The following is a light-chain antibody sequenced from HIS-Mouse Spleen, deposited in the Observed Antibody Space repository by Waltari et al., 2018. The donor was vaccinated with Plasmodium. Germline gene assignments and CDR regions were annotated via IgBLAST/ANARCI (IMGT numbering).Light chain of an antibody. CDR1: VLAKKY. J-gene: IGLJ3*02. V-gene: IGLV3-27*01. CDR3: YSAADNNLV. CDR2: NDS. Sequence: SYELTQPSSVSVSPGQTARLTCSGDVLAKKYARWFQQKPGQAPVLVIYNDSERPSGIPERFSGSSSGTTVTLTISGAQVEDEADYYCYSAADNNLVFGGGTKLTVL.